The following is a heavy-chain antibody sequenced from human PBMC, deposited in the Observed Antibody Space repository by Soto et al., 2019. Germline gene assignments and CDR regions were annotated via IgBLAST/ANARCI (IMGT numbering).Heavy chain of an antibody. D-gene: IGHD3-10*01. CDR1: GGTFSSYA. Sequence: QVQLVQSGAEVKKPGSSVKVSCKASGGTFSSYAISWVRQAPGQGLGWLGGIIPIFGTGNNAQKFQGRVTITADKSTSTAYMELRSLRSEDTDVYYCARAGGYYGSGSYDNWFDPWGQGTLVTVSS. CDR3: ARAGGYYGSGSYDNWFDP. J-gene: IGHJ5*02. CDR2: IIPIFGTG. V-gene: IGHV1-69*06.